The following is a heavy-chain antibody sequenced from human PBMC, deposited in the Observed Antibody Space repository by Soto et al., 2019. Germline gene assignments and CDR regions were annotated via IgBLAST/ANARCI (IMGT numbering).Heavy chain of an antibody. CDR3: AKDLGGVPAADTTYYYYGMDV. J-gene: IGHJ6*02. CDR1: GFTFSSYG. CDR2: ISYDGSNK. V-gene: IGHV3-30*18. Sequence: QVQLVESGGGVVQPGRSLRLSCAASGFTFSSYGMHWVRQAPGKGLEWVAVISYDGSNKYYADSVKGRFTISRDNSKNTLYLQMNSLRAEDTAVYYCAKDLGGVPAADTTYYYYGMDVWGQGTTVTVSS. D-gene: IGHD2-2*01.